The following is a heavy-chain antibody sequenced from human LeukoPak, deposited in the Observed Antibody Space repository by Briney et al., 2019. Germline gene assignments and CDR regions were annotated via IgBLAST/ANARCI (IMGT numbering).Heavy chain of an antibody. CDR2: IYYSGST. V-gene: IGHV4-30-4*01. CDR1: GGSISSGDYY. J-gene: IGHJ4*02. Sequence: PSETLSLTCTVSGGSISSGDYYWSWIRQPPGKGLEWIGYIYYSGSTYYNPSLKSRVTISVDTFKNQFSLKLSSVTAADTAVYYCARGDYVWGSYRYTPLAFDYWGQGTLVTVSS. CDR3: ARGDYVWGSYRYTPLAFDY. D-gene: IGHD3-16*02.